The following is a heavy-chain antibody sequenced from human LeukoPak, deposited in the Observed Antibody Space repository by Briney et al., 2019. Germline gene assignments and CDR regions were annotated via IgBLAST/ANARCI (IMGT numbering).Heavy chain of an antibody. CDR2: IRSKANSYAT. Sequence: GGSLRLSCAASGFTFSGSVMHWVRQASGKGLEWVGRIRSKANSYATAYAASVKGRFTISRDDSKNTAYLQMNSLKTEDTAVYYCTSPSGRGVQNWFDPWGQGTLVTVSS. V-gene: IGHV3-73*01. D-gene: IGHD3-10*01. CDR1: GFTFSGSV. CDR3: TSPSGRGVQNWFDP. J-gene: IGHJ5*02.